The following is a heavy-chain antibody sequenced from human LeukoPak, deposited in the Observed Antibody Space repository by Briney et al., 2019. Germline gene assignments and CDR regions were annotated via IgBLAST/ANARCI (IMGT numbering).Heavy chain of an antibody. J-gene: IGHJ4*02. CDR2: ISYSGST. V-gene: IGHV4-59*01. D-gene: IGHD3-10*01. CDR1: GDSISSYY. Sequence: SETLSLTCIVSGDSISSYYWSWIRQPPGKGLEWIGYISYSGSTIYNPSLESRVTISLDTSKNQFSLKLSSVTAADTAVYYCARGSYYYGSGSYEVFDYWGQGTLVTVSS. CDR3: ARGSYYYGSGSYEVFDY.